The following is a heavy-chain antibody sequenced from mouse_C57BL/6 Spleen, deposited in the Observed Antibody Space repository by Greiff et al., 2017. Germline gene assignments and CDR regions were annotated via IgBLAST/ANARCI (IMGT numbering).Heavy chain of an antibody. D-gene: IGHD4-1*01. J-gene: IGHJ3*01. CDR3: ARETGTAWFAY. V-gene: IGHV1-61*01. CDR2: IYPSDSET. CDR1: GYTFTSYW. Sequence: VKLQQPGAELVRPGSSVKLSCKASGYTFTSYWMDWVKQRPGQGLEWIGNIYPSDSETHYNQKFKDKATLTVDKSSSTAYMQLSSLTSEDSAVYYCARETGTAWFAYWGQGTLVTVSA.